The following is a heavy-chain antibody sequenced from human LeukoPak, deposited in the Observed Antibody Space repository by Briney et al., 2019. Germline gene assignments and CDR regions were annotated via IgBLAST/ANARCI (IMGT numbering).Heavy chain of an antibody. CDR3: ARDGSSGWTSFDY. Sequence: GASVKVSCKASGYTFTTYGISWVRQAPGQGLEWMGWISTYNGNTNYAQKLQGRVTMTTDTSTSTAYMELSSLRSEDTAVYYCARDGSSGWTSFDYWGQGTLVTVSS. CDR1: GYTFTTYG. D-gene: IGHD6-19*01. V-gene: IGHV1-18*01. CDR2: ISTYNGNT. J-gene: IGHJ4*02.